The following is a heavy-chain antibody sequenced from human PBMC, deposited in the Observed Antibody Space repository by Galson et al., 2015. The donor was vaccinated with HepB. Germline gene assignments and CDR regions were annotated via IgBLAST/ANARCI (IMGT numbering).Heavy chain of an antibody. Sequence: SVKVSCKASGYTFTSYDINWVRQATGQGLEWMGWMNPNSGDTGYAQKFRGRVTMTRNTSLSTAYMELSSLRSEDTALYYCARLPYGTRYFDWLYIHYWGQGTLVTVSS. CDR2: MNPNSGDT. D-gene: IGHD3-9*01. V-gene: IGHV1-8*01. J-gene: IGHJ4*02. CDR3: ARLPYGTRYFDWLYIHY. CDR1: GYTFTSYD.